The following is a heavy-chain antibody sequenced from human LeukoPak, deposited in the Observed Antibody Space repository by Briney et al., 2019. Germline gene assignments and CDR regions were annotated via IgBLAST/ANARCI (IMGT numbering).Heavy chain of an antibody. CDR1: GFSFNRYA. Sequence: SGGSLRLSCAASGFSFNRYAMTWVRQAPGKGLEWVSIISGGGGSTFYADSVKGRFTISRDNAKKSLYLQMNSLRAEDTALYYCARVLEYSSSSYPGMDVWGQGTPVTVSS. J-gene: IGHJ6*02. CDR2: ISGGGGST. V-gene: IGHV3-23*01. D-gene: IGHD6-6*01. CDR3: ARVLEYSSSSYPGMDV.